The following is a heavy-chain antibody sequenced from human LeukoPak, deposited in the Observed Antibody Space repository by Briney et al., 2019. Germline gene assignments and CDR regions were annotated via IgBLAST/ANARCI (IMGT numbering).Heavy chain of an antibody. CDR2: IIPIFGTA. Sequence: ASVKVSCKASGGTFSSYAISWVRQAPGQGLEWMGGIIPIFGTANYAQKFQGRVTITTDESTSTAYMELSSLRSEDTAVYYCARDRITGTTHRPWYFDLWGRGTLVTVSS. D-gene: IGHD1-7*01. CDR3: ARDRITGTTHRPWYFDL. CDR1: GGTFSSYA. V-gene: IGHV1-69*05. J-gene: IGHJ2*01.